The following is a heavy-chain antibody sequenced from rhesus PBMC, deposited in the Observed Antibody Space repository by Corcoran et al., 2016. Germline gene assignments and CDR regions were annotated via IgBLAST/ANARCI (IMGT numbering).Heavy chain of an antibody. J-gene: IGHJ4*01. D-gene: IGHD3-3*01. CDR3: ARENNIWTGFSY. Sequence: QVQLVQSGAEVKKPGSSVKVSCKASGYTFTDYYMHGVRQAPRPGLEWMGWINPYNGNTNYAQKFQGRVTMTNDTSTSTAYMELSSLRSEDTAVYYCARENNIWTGFSYWGQGVLVTVSS. V-gene: IGHV1S2*01. CDR2: INPYNGNT. CDR1: GYTFTDYY.